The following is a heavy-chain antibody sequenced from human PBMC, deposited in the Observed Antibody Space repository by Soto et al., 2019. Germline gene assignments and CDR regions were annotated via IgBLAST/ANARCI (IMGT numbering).Heavy chain of an antibody. D-gene: IGHD1-26*01. J-gene: IGHJ6*01. CDR2: IIPIFGTA. CDR1: RVAISKFI. V-gene: IGHV1-69*01. CDR3: ATVRYRRTMGYYYGMDV. Sequence: QAQLEQSGGAVKKPGFSVKVACKASRVAISKFIVTWVRQAPGLGLEWVGGIIPIFGTAIYAQKFQGRVTITADESTSTSSMEVNNLRSEATAVYSCATVRYRRTMGYYYGMDVWGQGTTGTVAS.